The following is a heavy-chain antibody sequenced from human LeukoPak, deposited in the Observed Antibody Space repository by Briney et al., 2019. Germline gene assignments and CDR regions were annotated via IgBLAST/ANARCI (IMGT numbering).Heavy chain of an antibody. D-gene: IGHD3-3*01. V-gene: IGHV1-18*01. CDR2: ISAYNGNT. J-gene: IGHJ4*02. Sequence: ASVKVSCKASGYTFTSYGISWVRQAPGQGLEWMGWISAYNGNTNYAQKLQGRVTMTTDTSTSTAYMELRSLRSDDTAVYYCARCLNYDFWSGYYRDFDYWGQGTLVTVSS. CDR1: GYTFTSYG. CDR3: ARCLNYDFWSGYYRDFDY.